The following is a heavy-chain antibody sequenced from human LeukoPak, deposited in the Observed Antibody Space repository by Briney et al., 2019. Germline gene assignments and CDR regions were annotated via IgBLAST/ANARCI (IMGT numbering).Heavy chain of an antibody. CDR2: ISGSGGRT. CDR1: GFTFRSYV. Sequence: GGSLRLSCAASGFTFRSYVMSWVRQAPGKGLEWVSGISGSGGRTFYADSVKGRFIISRDNSKNTLDLQMNSLRAEDTAVYYCARSSGRIAAAGVFDYWGQGTLVTVSS. V-gene: IGHV3-23*01. D-gene: IGHD6-13*01. J-gene: IGHJ4*02. CDR3: ARSSGRIAAAGVFDY.